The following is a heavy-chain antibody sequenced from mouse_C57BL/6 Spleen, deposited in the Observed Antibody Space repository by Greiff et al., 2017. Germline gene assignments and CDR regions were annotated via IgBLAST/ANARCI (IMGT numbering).Heavy chain of an antibody. CDR3: ARSGSITTVVATEGYFDV. V-gene: IGHV1-80*01. J-gene: IGHJ1*03. Sequence: QVHVKQSGAELVKPGASVKISCKASGYAFSSYWMNWVKQRPGKGLEWIGQIYPGDGDTNYNGKFKGKATLTADKSSSTAYMQLSSLTSEDSAVYFCARSGSITTVVATEGYFDVWGTGTTVTVSS. CDR1: GYAFSSYW. CDR2: IYPGDGDT. D-gene: IGHD1-1*01.